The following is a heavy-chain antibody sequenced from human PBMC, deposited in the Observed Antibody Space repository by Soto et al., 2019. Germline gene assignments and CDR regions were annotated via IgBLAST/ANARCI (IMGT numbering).Heavy chain of an antibody. V-gene: IGHV1-2*02. D-gene: IGHD5-12*01. CDR2: INSDTGGT. Sequence: ASVKVSCKTSGYTFTGYYIHWVRQAPGQGLEWMGWINSDTGGTNSAQKFQGRVTMTRDTSVSTACMELTRLQYDDTALYYCARDVNGYESDYWGQGTLVTVSS. CDR1: GYTFTGYY. J-gene: IGHJ4*02. CDR3: ARDVNGYESDY.